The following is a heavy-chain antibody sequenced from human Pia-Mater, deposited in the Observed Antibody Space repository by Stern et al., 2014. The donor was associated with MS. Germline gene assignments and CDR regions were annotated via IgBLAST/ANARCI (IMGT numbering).Heavy chain of an antibody. Sequence: QMQLVQSGDEVKKPGSSVKVSCKASRDTFSHYALSWVRQAPEHGLEWMGGIIPGLGTTSYAQKFHGRITISADTSTNTLYMELSSLTFEDTAVYFCARDQGDYGSGSEDSWFDPWGQGTLVTVSS. D-gene: IGHD3-10*01. CDR3: ARDQGDYGSGSEDSWFDP. CDR2: IIPGLGTT. CDR1: RDTFSHYA. J-gene: IGHJ5*02. V-gene: IGHV1-69*06.